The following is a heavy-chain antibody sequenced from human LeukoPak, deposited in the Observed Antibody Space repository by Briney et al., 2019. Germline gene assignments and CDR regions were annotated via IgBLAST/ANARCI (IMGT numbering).Heavy chain of an antibody. V-gene: IGHV3-21*03. Sequence: PGGSLRLSCAASGFTFSSYSMNWVRQAPGKGLEWVSSISSSSSYIYYAAPVKGRFTISRDDSKNTLYLQMNSLKTEDTAVYYCTTDAPERITIFGVVPGGIDYWGQGTLVTVSS. CDR1: GFTFSSYS. D-gene: IGHD3-3*01. CDR2: ISSSSSYI. J-gene: IGHJ4*02. CDR3: TTDAPERITIFGVVPGGIDY.